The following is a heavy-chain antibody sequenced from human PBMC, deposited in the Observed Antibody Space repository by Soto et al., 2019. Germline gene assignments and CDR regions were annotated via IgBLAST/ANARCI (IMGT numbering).Heavy chain of an antibody. CDR1: GVTFSSDA. CDR3: ARGSAYSDYDLEH. CDR2: DSDTAGSA. V-gene: IGHV3-23*01. D-gene: IGHD4-17*01. J-gene: IGHJ5*02. Sequence: PGGSLTLSCAASGVTFSSDAMTWARQAPGKGLEWGSGDSDTAGSAYYAHSVKGRFTISGDKSTNTLYLHMNSLRAEDTAVYYCARGSAYSDYDLEHWGQGTLVTVSS.